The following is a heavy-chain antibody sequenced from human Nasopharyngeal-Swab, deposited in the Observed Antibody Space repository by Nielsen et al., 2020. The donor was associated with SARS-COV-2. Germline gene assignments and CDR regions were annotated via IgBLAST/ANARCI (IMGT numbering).Heavy chain of an antibody. CDR1: GYSFTSYW. J-gene: IGHJ3*02. D-gene: IGHD5-24*01. V-gene: IGHV5-51*01. Sequence: GESLKISCKGSGYSFTSYWIGWVRQMPGKGLEWMGIIYPGDSDTRYSPSFQGQVTISADKSISTAYLQWSSLKASDTAMYYCARNMATETDAFDTWGQGTMVTVSS. CDR2: IYPGDSDT. CDR3: ARNMATETDAFDT.